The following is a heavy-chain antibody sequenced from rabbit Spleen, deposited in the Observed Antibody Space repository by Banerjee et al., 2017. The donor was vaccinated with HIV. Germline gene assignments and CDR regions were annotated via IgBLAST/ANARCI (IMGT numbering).Heavy chain of an antibody. D-gene: IGHD1-1*01. CDR2: IDTSDGDT. CDR3: ARNYVNAFDP. J-gene: IGHJ2*01. V-gene: IGHV1S45*01. Sequence: LEESGGGLVKPGGTLTLTCTVSGFSFSSNWICWVRQAPGKRLEWIACIDTSDGDTDYANWPKGRFTISKTSSTTVTLQMASLTAADTATYFCARNYVNAFDPWGQGTLVTVS. CDR1: GFSFSSNW.